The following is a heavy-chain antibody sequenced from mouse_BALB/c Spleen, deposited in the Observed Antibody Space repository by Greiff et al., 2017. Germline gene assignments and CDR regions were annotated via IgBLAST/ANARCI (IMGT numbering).Heavy chain of an antibody. CDR1: GYTFTDYA. CDR3: AREGYDGYYDY. D-gene: IGHD2-3*01. J-gene: IGHJ2*01. CDR2: ISTYYGDA. V-gene: IGHV1S137*01. Sequence: VQVVESGAELVRPGVSVKISCKGSGYTFTDYAMHWVKQSHAKSLEWIGVISTYYGDASYNQKFKGKATMTVDKSSSTAYMELARLTSEDSAIYYCAREGYDGYYDYWGQGTTLTVSS.